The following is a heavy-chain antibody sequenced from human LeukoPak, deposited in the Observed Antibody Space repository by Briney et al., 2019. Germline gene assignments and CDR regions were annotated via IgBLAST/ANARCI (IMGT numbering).Heavy chain of an antibody. CDR3: ARVLLGNAHDTMDV. V-gene: IGHV3-7*01. J-gene: IGHJ6*02. CDR1: GFTFSSHW. D-gene: IGHD3-16*01. CDR2: IGPDGNEK. Sequence: GGSLRLSCAASGFTFSSHWMGWVRQAPGKGLEWVANIGPDGNEKNHVDSVKGRFTISRENAKNSLYLQMNSLKADETAVYFCARVLLGNAHDTMDVWSQGTTITVSS.